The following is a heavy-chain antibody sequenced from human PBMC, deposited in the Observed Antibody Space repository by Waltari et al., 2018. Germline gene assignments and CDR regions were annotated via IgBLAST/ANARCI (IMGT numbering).Heavy chain of an antibody. D-gene: IGHD6-19*01. J-gene: IGHJ4*02. V-gene: IGHV2-26*01. CDR2: IFSNDEK. CDR1: GFSLSNARMG. Sequence: QVTLKESGPVLVKPTETLTLTCTVSGFSLSNARMGVRWIRPPPGKALEWLAHIFSNDEKSYSTSLKSRLTISKDTSKSQVVLTMTNMDPVDTATYYCARISSGWDPYYFDYWGQGTLVTVSS. CDR3: ARISSGWDPYYFDY.